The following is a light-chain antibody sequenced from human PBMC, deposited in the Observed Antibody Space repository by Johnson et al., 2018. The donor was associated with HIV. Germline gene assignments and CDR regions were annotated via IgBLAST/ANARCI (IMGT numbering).Light chain of an antibody. Sequence: QSVLTQPPSVSAAPGQKVTISCSGGSSNIGNNYVSWYQQLPGTAPKLLIYENDKRPSGIPYRFSGSKSGTSATLAITGPQPGDEADYYCGTWNTSLSANYVFGTGTKVTVL. CDR1: SSNIGNNY. J-gene: IGLJ1*01. CDR3: GTWNTSLSANYV. V-gene: IGLV1-51*02. CDR2: END.